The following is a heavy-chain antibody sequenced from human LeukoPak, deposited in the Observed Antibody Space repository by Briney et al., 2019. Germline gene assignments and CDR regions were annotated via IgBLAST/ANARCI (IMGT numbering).Heavy chain of an antibody. V-gene: IGHV3-30*18. CDR2: ISYDGSNK. D-gene: IGHD6-13*01. J-gene: IGHJ4*02. Sequence: GRSLRLSCAASGFTFSSYGMHWVRQAPGKGLEWVAVISYDGSNKYYADSVEGRFTISRDNSNNTLYLQMNSLRAEDTAVYYCAKVTYSSSWSRPFDYWGQGTLVTVSS. CDR1: GFTFSSYG. CDR3: AKVTYSSSWSRPFDY.